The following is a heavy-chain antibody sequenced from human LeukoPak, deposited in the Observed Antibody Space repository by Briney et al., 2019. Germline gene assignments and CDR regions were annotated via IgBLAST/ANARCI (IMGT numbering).Heavy chain of an antibody. CDR3: ARDLPVAAADF. V-gene: IGHV3-48*01. D-gene: IGHD6-13*01. CDR1: GFSLTNFD. CDR2: FSVRYNVI. J-gene: IGHJ4*02. Sequence: GGSLRLSCAAFGFSLTNFDMNWIRQAPGKGLEWVSFFSVRYNVIYYADSVKGRFTVSRDEAKNSLYLQMNSLRAEDTALYYCARDLPVAAADFWGQGTLVTVSS.